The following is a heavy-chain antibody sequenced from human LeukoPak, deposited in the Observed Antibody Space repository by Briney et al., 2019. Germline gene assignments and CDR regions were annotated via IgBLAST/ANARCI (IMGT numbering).Heavy chain of an antibody. J-gene: IGHJ4*02. Sequence: SETLSLTCAVYGGSFSGYYWSWIRQPPGKGLEWIGEINHSGSTNYNPSLKSRVTISVDTSTNQFSLKLSSVTAADTAVYYCASSLGAYLVPPVYWGQGTLVTVSS. CDR3: ASSLGAYLVPPVY. CDR2: INHSGST. D-gene: IGHD1-26*01. CDR1: GGSFSGYY. V-gene: IGHV4-34*01.